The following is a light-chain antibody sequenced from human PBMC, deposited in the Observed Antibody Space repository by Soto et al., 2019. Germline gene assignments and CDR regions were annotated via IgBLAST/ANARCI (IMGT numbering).Light chain of an antibody. CDR2: AAS. Sequence: DIQMTQSPSSVSASGGDRVTITCRASQGINNWLAWYQQKPGKAPQLRIYAASRLQSVVPSRFRGSGSVTIFTLTISSLQPEDVATYYCQQADTFPLTFGGGTTVEIK. J-gene: IGKJ4*01. V-gene: IGKV1-12*01. CDR3: QQADTFPLT. CDR1: QGINNW.